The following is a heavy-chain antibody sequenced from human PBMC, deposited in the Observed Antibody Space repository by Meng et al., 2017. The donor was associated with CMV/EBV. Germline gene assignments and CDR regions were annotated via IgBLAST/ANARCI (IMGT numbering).Heavy chain of an antibody. J-gene: IGHJ6*02. V-gene: IGHV3-48*03. Sequence: GGSLRLSCAASGFTFSSYEMNWVRQAPGKGLEWVSYISSSGSTIYYADSVKGRFTISRDNAKNSLYLQMNSLRAEDTAVYYCAREGSSSSGYYYGMDVWGQGTTVTVSS. CDR3: AREGSSSSGYYYGMDV. CDR1: GFTFSSYE. D-gene: IGHD6-6*01. CDR2: ISSSGSTI.